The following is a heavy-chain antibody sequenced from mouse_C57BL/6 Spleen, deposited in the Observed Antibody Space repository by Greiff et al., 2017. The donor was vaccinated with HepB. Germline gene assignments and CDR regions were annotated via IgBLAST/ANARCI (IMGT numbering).Heavy chain of an antibody. V-gene: IGHV1-78*01. Sequence: QVQLQQSDAELVKPGASVKISCKVSGYTFTDHTIHWMKQRPEQGLEWIGYIYPRDGSTKYNEKFKGKATLTADKSSITAYMQLNSLTSEDSAVYFFARVGRYCYGSRDYAMDYWGQGTSVTVSS. D-gene: IGHD1-1*01. CDR1: GYTFTDHT. CDR3: ARVGRYCYGSRDYAMDY. J-gene: IGHJ4*01. CDR2: IYPRDGST.